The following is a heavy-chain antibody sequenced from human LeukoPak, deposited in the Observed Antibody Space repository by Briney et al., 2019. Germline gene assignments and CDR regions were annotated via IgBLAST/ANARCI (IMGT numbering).Heavy chain of an antibody. CDR2: ISSSSSTI. D-gene: IGHD1-26*01. V-gene: IGHV3-48*02. CDR1: GFTFSSYS. CDR3: ARDEGKWELPTTFDD. Sequence: GGSLRLSCAASGFTFSSYSMNWVRQAPGKGLEWVSYISSSSSTIYYADSVKGRFTISRDNAKNSLYLQMNSLRDEDTAVYDCARDEGKWELPTTFDDWGQGTLVTVSS. J-gene: IGHJ4*02.